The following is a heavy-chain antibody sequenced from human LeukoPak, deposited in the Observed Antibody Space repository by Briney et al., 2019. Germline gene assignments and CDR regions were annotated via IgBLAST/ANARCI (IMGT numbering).Heavy chain of an antibody. CDR2: MYYSGST. V-gene: IGHV4-39*01. Sequence: SETLSLTCTVSGGSISSSSYYWGWIRQPPGKGLEWIGTMYYSGSTYYNPSLKSRVTISVDTSANQFSLKLNSVTAADTAVYYCARPIRSRDNNWFDPWGQGTLVIVSS. CDR3: ARPIRSRDNNWFDP. J-gene: IGHJ5*02. CDR1: GGSISSSSYY. D-gene: IGHD3-10*01.